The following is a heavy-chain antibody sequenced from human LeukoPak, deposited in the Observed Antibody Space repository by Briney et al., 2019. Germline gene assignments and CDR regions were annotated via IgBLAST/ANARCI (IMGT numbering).Heavy chain of an antibody. J-gene: IGHJ6*04. Sequence: GGSLRLSCAASGFTFSSYGMHWVRQAPGKGLEWVAFIRYDGSSKYYADSVKGRFTISRDNSKNTLYLQMNSLRAEDTAVYYCAELGITMIGGVWGKGTTVTISS. CDR2: IRYDGSSK. V-gene: IGHV3-30*02. D-gene: IGHD3-10*02. CDR3: AELGITMIGGV. CDR1: GFTFSSYG.